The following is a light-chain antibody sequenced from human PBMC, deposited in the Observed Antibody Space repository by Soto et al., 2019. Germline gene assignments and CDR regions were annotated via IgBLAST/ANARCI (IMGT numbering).Light chain of an antibody. Sequence: QSALTQPASVSGSPGQLITISCTGTSSDVGGYNYVSWYQQHPGKAPKLMIYDVSNRPSGVSNRFSGSKSGNTASLTISGLQAEDEADYYCSSYTSSSTLEVFGGGTKVTVL. CDR2: DVS. V-gene: IGLV2-14*01. CDR1: SSDVGGYNY. J-gene: IGLJ2*01. CDR3: SSYTSSSTLEV.